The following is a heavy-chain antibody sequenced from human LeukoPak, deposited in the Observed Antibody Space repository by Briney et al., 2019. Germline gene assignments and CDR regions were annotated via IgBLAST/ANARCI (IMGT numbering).Heavy chain of an antibody. CDR1: GGSFSGYY. J-gene: IGHJ6*03. Sequence: PSETLSLTCAVYGGSFSGYYWSWIRQPPGKGLEWIGEINHSGSTNYNPSLKSRVTISVDTSKNQFSLKLSSVTAADTAVYYCARRITMVRGVMYYYYMDVWGKGTTVTISS. D-gene: IGHD3-10*01. CDR2: INHSGST. V-gene: IGHV4-34*01. CDR3: ARRITMVRGVMYYYYMDV.